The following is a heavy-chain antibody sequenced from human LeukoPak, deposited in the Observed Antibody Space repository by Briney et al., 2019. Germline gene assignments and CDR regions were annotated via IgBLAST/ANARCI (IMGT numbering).Heavy chain of an antibody. CDR2: ISGSGGST. CDR1: GFTFSSYA. CDR3: AKDISIVGAAFDY. D-gene: IGHD1-26*01. V-gene: IGHV3-23*01. J-gene: IGHJ4*02. Sequence: PGGSLRLSCAASGFTFSSYAMNWVRQAPGKGLEWVSAISGSGGSTYYADSVKGRFTISRDNSKNTLYLQMNSLRAEDMAVYYCAKDISIVGAAFDYWGQGTLVTVSS.